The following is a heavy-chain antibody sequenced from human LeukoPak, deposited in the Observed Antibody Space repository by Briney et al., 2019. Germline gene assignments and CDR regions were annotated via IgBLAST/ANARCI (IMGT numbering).Heavy chain of an antibody. Sequence: ASVKVSCKASGYTFTNYYMHWVRQAPGQGHEWMGIINPNGGSTSYAQKFQGRVTMTRDTSTSTVYMELSSLTSEDPAVYYCARSYGASVRSGCAYWGQGTLVTVSS. CDR3: ARSYGASVRSGCAY. J-gene: IGHJ4*02. CDR1: GYTFTNYY. CDR2: INPNGGST. V-gene: IGHV1-46*01. D-gene: IGHD5-18*01.